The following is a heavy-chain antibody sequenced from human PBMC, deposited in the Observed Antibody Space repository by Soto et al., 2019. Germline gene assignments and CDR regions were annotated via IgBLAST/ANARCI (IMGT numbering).Heavy chain of an antibody. CDR2: IYWDDDK. J-gene: IGHJ4*02. V-gene: IGHV2-5*02. CDR3: AHRGAAMFVYYLDY. D-gene: IGHD2-2*01. CDR1: GFSLSTSGVG. Sequence: QITLKESGPTLVKPTQTLTLTCTFSGFSLSTSGVGVGWIRQPPGKALEWLALIYWDDDKRYSPSLKSRLTITKDTSKNQAVLTMPHMDPVDTATYYCAHRGAAMFVYYLDYWGQGTLVTVSS.